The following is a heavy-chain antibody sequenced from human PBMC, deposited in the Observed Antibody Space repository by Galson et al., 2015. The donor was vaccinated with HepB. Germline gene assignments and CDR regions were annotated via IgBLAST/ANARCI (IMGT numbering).Heavy chain of an antibody. Sequence: SLRLSCAASGFPFSNYWMHWVRQAPGKGLVWVSRIDEYGSVTNYADSVKGRFTISRDNAKGTLYLQMNSLRAEDTALYFCARDLTGSHDYWGHGTLVAVSS. D-gene: IGHD7-27*01. CDR2: IDEYGSVT. CDR1: GFPFSNYW. J-gene: IGHJ4*01. V-gene: IGHV3-74*01. CDR3: ARDLTGSHDY.